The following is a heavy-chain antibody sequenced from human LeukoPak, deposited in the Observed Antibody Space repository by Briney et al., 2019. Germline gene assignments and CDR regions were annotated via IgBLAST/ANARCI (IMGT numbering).Heavy chain of an antibody. CDR3: ARDQWNYYDSSGYYGDYFDY. J-gene: IGHJ4*02. CDR1: GYSISSGYY. D-gene: IGHD3-22*01. V-gene: IGHV4-38-2*02. CDR2: IYHSGST. Sequence: SETLSLTCTVSGYSISSGYYWGWIRRPPGKGLEWIGRIYHSGSTYYNPSLKSRVTISVDTSKNQFSLKLSSVTAADAAVYYCARDQWNYYDSSGYYGDYFDYWGQGTLVTVSS.